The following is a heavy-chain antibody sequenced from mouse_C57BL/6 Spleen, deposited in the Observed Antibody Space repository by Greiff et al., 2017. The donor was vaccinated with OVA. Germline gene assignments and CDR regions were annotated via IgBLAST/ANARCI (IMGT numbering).Heavy chain of an antibody. D-gene: IGHD2-4*01. CDR2: IYPGGGYT. J-gene: IGHJ1*03. CDR3: ARRYYEYGYFDV. CDR1: GYTFTNYW. V-gene: IGHV1-63*01. Sequence: QVQLKQSGAELVRPGTSVKMSCKASGYTFTNYWIGWVKQRPGHGLEWIGDIYPGGGYTNYNEKFKGKATLTADKSSSTAYMQFSSLTSEDSAIYCCARRYYEYGYFDVWGTGTTVTVSS.